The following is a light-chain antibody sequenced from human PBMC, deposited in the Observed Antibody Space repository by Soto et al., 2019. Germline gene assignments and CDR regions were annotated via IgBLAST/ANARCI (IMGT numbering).Light chain of an antibody. CDR3: QSYDSSLSGSV. CDR2: ANS. CDR1: SSNIGAGYD. V-gene: IGLV1-40*01. Sequence: QSVLTQAPSVSGAPGQRVTISCTGRSSNIGAGYDVHWYQQVPGTAPKLLIYANSNRPSGVPDRFSGSKSGTSASLAITGLQAEDEADYYCQSYDSSLSGSVFGGGTKLTVL. J-gene: IGLJ2*01.